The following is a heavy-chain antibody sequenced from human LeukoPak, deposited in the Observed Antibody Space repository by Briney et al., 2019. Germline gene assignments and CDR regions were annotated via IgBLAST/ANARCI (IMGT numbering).Heavy chain of an antibody. CDR3: AKDLPAAGGGSLGFDY. D-gene: IGHD2-2*01. Sequence: GGSLRLSCAASGFTFSSYGMHWVRQAPGKGLEWVAVISYDGSNKYYADSVKGRFTISRDNSKNTLYLQMNSLRAEDTAVYYCAKDLPAAGGGSLGFDYWGQGTLVTVSS. V-gene: IGHV3-30*18. CDR2: ISYDGSNK. J-gene: IGHJ4*02. CDR1: GFTFSSYG.